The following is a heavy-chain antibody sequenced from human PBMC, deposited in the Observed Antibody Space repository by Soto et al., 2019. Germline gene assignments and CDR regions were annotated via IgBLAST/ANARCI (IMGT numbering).Heavy chain of an antibody. D-gene: IGHD5-18*01. J-gene: IGHJ4*02. CDR3: PTVATAMVFDY. CDR2: ISGSGGST. V-gene: IGHV3-23*01. Sequence: PGGSLRLSCAASGFTFTGFPMSWFRRAPGKGLEWVSAISGSGGSTYYADSVKGRFTISRDNSKNTLYLQMNRLRAADTALSYCPTVATAMVFDYWGQGTLVTVSS. CDR1: GFTFTGFP.